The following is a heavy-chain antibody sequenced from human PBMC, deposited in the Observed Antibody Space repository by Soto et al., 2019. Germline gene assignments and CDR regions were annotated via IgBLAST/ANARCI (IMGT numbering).Heavy chain of an antibody. J-gene: IGHJ5*02. V-gene: IGHV4-31*03. CDR1: GGSISSGGYY. CDR3: ARDIGGYIHP. D-gene: IGHD3-22*01. Sequence: QVQLQESGPGLVKPSQTLSLTCTVSGGSISSGGYYWSWIRQHPGKGLEWIGYIYYSGSTYYNPSLKSRVTKSVDTAKNQCALKLSSVTAADTAVDYCARDIGGYIHPWGQGTLVTVSS. CDR2: IYYSGST.